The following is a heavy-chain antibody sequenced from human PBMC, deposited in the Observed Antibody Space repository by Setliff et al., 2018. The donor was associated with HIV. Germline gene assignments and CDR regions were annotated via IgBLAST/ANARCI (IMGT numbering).Heavy chain of an antibody. CDR1: GYTFTGHY. Sequence: GASVKVSCKASGYTFTGHYLHWVRQAPGQGLEWLGWVNPNSGDAIYAPNFQGRVTMTRDTSINAAYMELRGLRSDDTAVYYCARNFGLSPSGKYYYYYGMDIWGQGTTVTVSS. CDR3: ARNFGLSPSGKYYYYYGMDI. CDR2: VNPNSGDA. V-gene: IGHV1-2*02. J-gene: IGHJ6*02. D-gene: IGHD3-10*01.